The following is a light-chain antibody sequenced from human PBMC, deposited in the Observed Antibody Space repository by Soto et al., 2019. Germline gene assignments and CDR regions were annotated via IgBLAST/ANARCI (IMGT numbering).Light chain of an antibody. J-gene: IGKJ1*01. CDR1: QSISSW. CDR3: QQYLGT. CDR2: DAS. V-gene: IGKV1-5*01. Sequence: DIQMTQSPSTLSASVGDRVTITCRASQSISSWLAWYQQKPGKAPKLLIYDASSLESGVPSRFSGSGSGTEFTLTISSLQPDDFATYYCQQYLGTFGQGTKVEIK.